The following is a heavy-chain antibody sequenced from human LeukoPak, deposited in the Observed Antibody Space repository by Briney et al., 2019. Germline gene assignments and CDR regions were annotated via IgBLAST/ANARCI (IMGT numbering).Heavy chain of an antibody. V-gene: IGHV3-66*01. Sequence: GGSLRLSCAASGFTVSSNYMSWVRQAPGKGLEWVSVIYSGGSTYYSDSVKGRFTISRDNAKNTLYLQMSSLRAEDTAVYYCARVLAEPFDFWGQGTLVTVSS. J-gene: IGHJ4*02. CDR1: GFTVSSNY. CDR3: ARVLAEPFDF. CDR2: IYSGGST.